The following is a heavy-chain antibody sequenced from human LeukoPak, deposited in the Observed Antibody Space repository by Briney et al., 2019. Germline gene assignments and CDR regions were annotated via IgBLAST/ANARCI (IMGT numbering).Heavy chain of an antibody. Sequence: GGSLRLSCAASGFTFSSYAMSWVRQAPGKGLEWVSAISGSGGSTYYAAPVKGRFTISRDNSKNTLYLQMNSLRAEDTAAYYCARAGHCTNGICYTADFDNWGQGTLVTVSS. V-gene: IGHV3-23*01. CDR3: ARAGHCTNGICYTADFDN. J-gene: IGHJ4*02. CDR1: GFTFSSYA. D-gene: IGHD2-8*01. CDR2: ISGSGGST.